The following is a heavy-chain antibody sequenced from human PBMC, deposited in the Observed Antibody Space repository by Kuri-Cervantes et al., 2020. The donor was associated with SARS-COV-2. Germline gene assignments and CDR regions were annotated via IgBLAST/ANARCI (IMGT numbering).Heavy chain of an antibody. V-gene: IGHV3-30-3*01. Sequence: GESLKISCAASGFTFSSYALHWVRQAPGKGLEWVAIISYDGSNTYYADSVKGRFTISRDNSKNTLSLQMNSLRTEDTAIYYCARDRVGVHDYCGQGTLVTVSS. CDR2: ISYDGSNT. CDR3: ARDRVGVHDY. J-gene: IGHJ4*02. CDR1: GFTFSSYA. D-gene: IGHD2-21*01.